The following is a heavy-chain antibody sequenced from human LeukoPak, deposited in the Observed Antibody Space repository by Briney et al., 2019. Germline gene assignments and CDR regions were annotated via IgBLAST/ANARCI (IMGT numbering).Heavy chain of an antibody. CDR1: GGTFSSYA. J-gene: IGHJ4*02. CDR3: ARHGGNAKFDY. D-gene: IGHD4-23*01. Sequence: ASVKVSCKASGGTFSSYAISWVRQAPGQGLERMGRIIPILGIANYAQKFQGRVTITADKSTSTAYVELSSLRSEDTAVYYCARHGGNAKFDYWGQGTLVTVSS. CDR2: IIPILGIA. V-gene: IGHV1-69*04.